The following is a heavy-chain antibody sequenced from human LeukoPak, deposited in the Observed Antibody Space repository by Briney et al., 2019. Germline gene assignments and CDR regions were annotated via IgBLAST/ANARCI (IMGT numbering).Heavy chain of an antibody. CDR3: AKSSDYDFWSGYFGD. CDR2: ISWNSGSI. Sequence: GGSLRLSCAASGFTFDDYAMHWVRQAPGKGLEWVSGISWNSGSIGYADSVKGRFTISRDNAKNSLYVQMNSLRAEDTALYYCAKSSDYDFWSGYFGDWGQGTLVTVSS. D-gene: IGHD3-3*01. V-gene: IGHV3-9*01. CDR1: GFTFDDYA. J-gene: IGHJ4*02.